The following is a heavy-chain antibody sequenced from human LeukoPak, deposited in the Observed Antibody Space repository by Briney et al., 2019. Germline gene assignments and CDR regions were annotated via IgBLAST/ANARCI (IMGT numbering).Heavy chain of an antibody. CDR2: IYYSGST. CDR1: GRSFSGSY. V-gene: IGHV4-34*01. J-gene: IGHJ6*02. CDR3: ARMTYYYDSSGYSHYGMDV. Sequence: SETLSLTCAVYGRSFSGSYWTWIRQPPGKGLEWIGSIYYSGSTYYNPSLKSRVTISVDTSKNQFSLKLSSVTAADTAVYYCARMTYYYDSSGYSHYGMDVWGQGTTVTVSS. D-gene: IGHD3-22*01.